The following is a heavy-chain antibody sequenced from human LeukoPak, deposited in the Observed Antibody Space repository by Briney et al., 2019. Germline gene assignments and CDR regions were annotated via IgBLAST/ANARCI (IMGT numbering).Heavy chain of an antibody. Sequence: PSETLSLTCTVSGGSFSSGSYYWSWIRQPPGKGLEWIGYIYYSGSTNYNPSLKSRVTISVDTSKNQFSLKLSSVTAADTAVYYCARTNYYDSSGYYFIPRFDYWGQGTLVTVSS. CDR2: IYYSGST. D-gene: IGHD3-22*01. CDR3: ARTNYYDSSGYYFIPRFDY. J-gene: IGHJ4*02. CDR1: GGSFSSGSYY. V-gene: IGHV4-61*01.